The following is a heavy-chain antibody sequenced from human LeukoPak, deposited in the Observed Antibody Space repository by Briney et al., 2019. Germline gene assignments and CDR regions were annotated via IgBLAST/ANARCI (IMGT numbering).Heavy chain of an antibody. CDR3: ARGYYDFWSGYSLDY. J-gene: IGHJ4*02. D-gene: IGHD3-3*01. V-gene: IGHV3-30*04. Sequence: GGSLRLSCAASGFTFSSYAMHWVRQAPGKGLEWVAVISYDGSNKYYADSVKGRFTISRDNSKNTLYLQMNSLRAEDTAVYYCARGYYDFWSGYSLDYWGQGTLVTVSS. CDR2: ISYDGSNK. CDR1: GFTFSSYA.